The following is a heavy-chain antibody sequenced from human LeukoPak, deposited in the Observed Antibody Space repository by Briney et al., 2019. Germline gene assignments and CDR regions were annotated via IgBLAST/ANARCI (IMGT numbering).Heavy chain of an antibody. CDR2: INPTGGST. J-gene: IGHJ5*02. CDR1: GYTFSNYN. Sequence: GASVKVSCKASGYTFSNYNIHWLRQAPEKGLEWMGIINPTGGSTSYAQKFQGRVTMTRDTSTSTDYMELSSLTYEDTAVYYCARDVSSTSSWWFDPWGQGTLVIVSS. V-gene: IGHV1-46*01. CDR3: ARDVSSTSSWWFDP. D-gene: IGHD2-2*01.